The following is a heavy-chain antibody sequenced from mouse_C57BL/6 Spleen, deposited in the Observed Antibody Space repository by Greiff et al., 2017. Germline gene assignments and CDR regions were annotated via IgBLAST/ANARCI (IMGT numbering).Heavy chain of an antibody. D-gene: IGHD2-1*01. V-gene: IGHV5-9*01. CDR1: GFTFSSYT. CDR3: ARHSWGNYDYFDY. CDR2: ISGGGGNT. J-gene: IGHJ2*01. Sequence: EVKLMESGGGLVKPGGSLKLSCAASGFTFSSYTMSWVRQTPEKRLEWVGTISGGGGNTYYPDSVKGRFTISRDNAKNTLYLQMSSLRSEDTALNYCARHSWGNYDYFDYWGQGTTLTVSS.